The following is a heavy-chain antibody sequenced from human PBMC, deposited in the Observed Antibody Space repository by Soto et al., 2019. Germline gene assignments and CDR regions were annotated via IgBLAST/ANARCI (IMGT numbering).Heavy chain of an antibody. D-gene: IGHD6-6*01. J-gene: IGHJ6*02. CDR1: VFTFSSYS. Sequence: PWWSLRLSCSASVFTFSSYSMNWCRQAPGKGLEWVSSINSGSFSINYADSVKGRFSISRDNAQNSLHLQMNNLRAEDTAVYYCARNESSNIYGMDVWGQGTTVTVSS. CDR3: ARNESSNIYGMDV. V-gene: IGHV3-21*01. CDR2: INSGSFSI.